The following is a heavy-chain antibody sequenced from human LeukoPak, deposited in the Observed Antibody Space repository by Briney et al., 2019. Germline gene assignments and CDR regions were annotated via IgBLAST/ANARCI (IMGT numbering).Heavy chain of an antibody. V-gene: IGHV3-48*01. Sequence: GGSLRLSCAASGFTFSSYSMNWVRQAPGKGLEWVSYISSRSATIYYADSVKGRFTISRDNAKNSLYLQMNSLRAEDTAVYYCARDPLSSSSFDLWGQGTLVTISS. CDR2: ISSRSATI. D-gene: IGHD6-13*01. J-gene: IGHJ4*02. CDR1: GFTFSSYS. CDR3: ARDPLSSSSFDL.